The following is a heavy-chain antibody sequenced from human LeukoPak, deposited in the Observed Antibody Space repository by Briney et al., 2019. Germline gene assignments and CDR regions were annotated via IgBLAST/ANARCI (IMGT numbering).Heavy chain of an antibody. CDR2: IIPILGIA. J-gene: IGHJ4*02. CDR1: GGTFSSYA. CDR3: AREPYQLLSNFDY. Sequence: GASVKVSCKASGGTFSSYAISWVRQAPGQGLEWMGRIIPILGIANYAQKFQGRVTITADISTSTAYMELRSLRSDDTAVYYCAREPYQLLSNFDYWGQGTLVTVSS. D-gene: IGHD2-2*01. V-gene: IGHV1-69*04.